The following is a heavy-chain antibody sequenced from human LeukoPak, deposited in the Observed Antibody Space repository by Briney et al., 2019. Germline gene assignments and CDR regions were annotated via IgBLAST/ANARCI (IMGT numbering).Heavy chain of an antibody. CDR2: IYPGDSDT. Sequence: GESLKISCKGSGYSFTSYWIGWVRQMPGKGLEWMGIIYPGDSDTRYSPSFQGQVTISTDESVSTAYLQWTSLRASDTAMYYCASVHSSSWDLNYWGQGTLVTVSS. J-gene: IGHJ4*02. CDR3: ASVHSSSWDLNY. CDR1: GYSFTSYW. V-gene: IGHV5-51*01. D-gene: IGHD6-13*01.